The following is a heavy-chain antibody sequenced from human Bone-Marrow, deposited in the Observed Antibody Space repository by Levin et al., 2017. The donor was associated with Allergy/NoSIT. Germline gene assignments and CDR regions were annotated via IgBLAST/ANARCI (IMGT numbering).Heavy chain of an antibody. Sequence: LRLSCSVSGASVSRGAFYWSWIRQHPGKGLEWIGYIYHSGSIHYNPSLKGRATMSLDTSKNELYLKLSSVSAADTAVYYCVREGQYDILTGAFYFDLWGQGTLVTVSS. CDR3: VREGQYDILTGAFYFDL. V-gene: IGHV4-31*03. CDR1: GASVSRGAFY. CDR2: IYHSGSI. J-gene: IGHJ4*02. D-gene: IGHD3-9*01.